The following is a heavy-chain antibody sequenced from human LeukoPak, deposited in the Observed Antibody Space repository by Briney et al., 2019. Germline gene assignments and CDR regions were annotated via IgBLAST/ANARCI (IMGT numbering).Heavy chain of an antibody. CDR1: GFTFTVYY. J-gene: IGHJ4*02. Sequence: ASMKLSCKSSGFTFTVYYIDCVRQAPGQGLEWMGDISPYSTFTSSPQNFQGRVTMTRDPSNSTAYIELTTLTPDDTAVYYCAREGSDLFANDFDYWGQGTLVTVSS. CDR3: AREGSDLFANDFDY. CDR2: ISPYSTFT. V-gene: IGHV1-2*02. D-gene: IGHD2-15*01.